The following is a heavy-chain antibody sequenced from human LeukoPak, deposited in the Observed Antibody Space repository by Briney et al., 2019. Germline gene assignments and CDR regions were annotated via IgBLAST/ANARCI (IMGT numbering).Heavy chain of an antibody. D-gene: IGHD3-22*01. Sequence: ASVKVSCKAPGYTFTSYGISWVRQAPGQGLEWMGWISAYNGNTNYAQKLQGRVAMTTDTSTSTAYMELRSLRSDDTAVYYCARDSYYDSSSYYYANYWGQGTLVTVSS. V-gene: IGHV1-18*01. CDR2: ISAYNGNT. CDR3: ARDSYYDSSSYYYANY. CDR1: GYTFTSYG. J-gene: IGHJ4*02.